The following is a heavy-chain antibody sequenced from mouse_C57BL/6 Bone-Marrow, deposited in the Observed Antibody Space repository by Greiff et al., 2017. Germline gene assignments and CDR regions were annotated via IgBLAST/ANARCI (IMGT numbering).Heavy chain of an antibody. J-gene: IGHJ4*01. CDR2: IDPSDSNT. V-gene: IGHV1-50*01. CDR3: SYILPYYYAMDY. D-gene: IGHD1-3*01. CDR1: GYTFTSYW. Sequence: QVQLQQPGAELVKPGASVKLSCKASGYTFTSYWMQWVKQRPGQGLEWIGEIDPSDSNTNYNQKFKGKATLTVDTSSSTAYMQLSSLTSEDSAVYYCSYILPYYYAMDYWGQGTSVTVSS.